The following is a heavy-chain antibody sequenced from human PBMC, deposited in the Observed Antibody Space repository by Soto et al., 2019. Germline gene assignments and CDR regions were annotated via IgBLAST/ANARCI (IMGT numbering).Heavy chain of an antibody. CDR1: GLTFSRYA. CDR2: IASDGSKE. CDR3: ARDSCGGDGCYFRD. Sequence: QVQLVESGGGVVQPGRSLRLSCAASGLTFSRYALHWVRQAPGRGLEWVAVIASDGSKEYYADSVKGRFTISRDNSNNTLSLQVNGLRPEDTAVYYCARDSCGGDGCYFRDWGQGALVTVSS. V-gene: IGHV3-30-3*01. J-gene: IGHJ1*01. D-gene: IGHD2-21*01.